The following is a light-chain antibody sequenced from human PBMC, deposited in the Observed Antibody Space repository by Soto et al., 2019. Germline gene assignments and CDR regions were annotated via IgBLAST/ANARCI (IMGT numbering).Light chain of an antibody. CDR3: QQYNSWPPIT. V-gene: IGKV3-15*01. Sequence: EIVMTQSPATLSVSPGERATLSCRASQSISNLLAWYQQKPGQAPRLLMYGASTRATGFPDRFSGSGSGTEFTLTISSLHSEDFAVYYCQQYNSWPPITFGQGTRLEIK. CDR2: GAS. CDR1: QSISNL. J-gene: IGKJ5*01.